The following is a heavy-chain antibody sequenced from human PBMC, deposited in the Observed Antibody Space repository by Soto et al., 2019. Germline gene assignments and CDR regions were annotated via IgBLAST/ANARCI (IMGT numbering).Heavy chain of an antibody. CDR1: GGTFSSYA. V-gene: IGHV1-69*01. J-gene: IGHJ4*02. CDR2: IIPIFGTA. Sequence: VKVSCKASGGTFSSYAISWVRQAPGQGLEWMGGIIPIFGTANYAQKFQGRVTITADESTSTAYMELSSLRSEDTAVYYCARGGRAYYYDSSGYYWTKDYWGQGTLVTVSS. CDR3: ARGGRAYYYDSSGYYWTKDY. D-gene: IGHD3-22*01.